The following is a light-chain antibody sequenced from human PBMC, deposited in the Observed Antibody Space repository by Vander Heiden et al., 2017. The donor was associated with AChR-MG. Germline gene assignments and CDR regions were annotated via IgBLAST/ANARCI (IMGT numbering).Light chain of an antibody. V-gene: IGKV3-20*01. Sequence: EIVLTPSPGTLSLSPGERATFSCRASQSVSSSYLAWYQQKPGQAPRLLIYGASSRATGIPDRFSGSGSGTDFTLTISRLEPEDFAVYYCQQYGSSLYTFGQGTKLEIK. CDR1: QSVSSSY. CDR3: QQYGSSLYT. J-gene: IGKJ2*01. CDR2: GAS.